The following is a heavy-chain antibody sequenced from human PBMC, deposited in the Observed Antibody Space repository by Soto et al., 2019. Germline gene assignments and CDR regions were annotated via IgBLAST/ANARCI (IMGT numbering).Heavy chain of an antibody. CDR1: GGSISSNNYY. V-gene: IGHV4-39*01. J-gene: IGHJ4*02. CDR3: ARRGSSSWYGY. D-gene: IGHD6-13*01. Sequence: QLQLQESGPGLVKPSETLSLTCTVSGGSISSNNYYWGWIRQPPGKGLEWIGTIYYSGSTYYNPSLKSRVTISVDTSKNQFSLKLSSVTAADTAVYYCARRGSSSWYGYWGQGTLVTGSS. CDR2: IYYSGST.